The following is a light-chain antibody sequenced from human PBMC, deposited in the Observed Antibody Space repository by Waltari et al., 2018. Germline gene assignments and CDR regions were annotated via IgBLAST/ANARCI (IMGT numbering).Light chain of an antibody. CDR2: KTS. CDR1: QSISNW. Sequence: DIRMTQSPSSLSASVGDTVTITCRASQSISNWLDWYQQKPGKAPKFLIYKTSTLQSGVPSRFSGRGSGTEFTLTINNLQPEDFATYFCLQYSTSPWTFGQGTKVEV. V-gene: IGKV1-17*02. CDR3: LQYSTSPWT. J-gene: IGKJ1*01.